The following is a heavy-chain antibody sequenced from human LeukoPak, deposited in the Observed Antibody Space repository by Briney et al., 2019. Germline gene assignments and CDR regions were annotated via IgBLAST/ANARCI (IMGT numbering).Heavy chain of an antibody. D-gene: IGHD6-13*01. CDR2: IYYSGST. J-gene: IGHJ5*02. V-gene: IGHV4-39*01. CDR1: GGSISGSSYY. Sequence: PSETLSLTCTISGGSISGSSYYWGWIRQPPGKGLEWIGSIYYSGSTYYNPSLKSRVTISVDTSKNQFSLKLSSVTAADTAVYYCARFGVLWYSSSQNWFDPWGQGTLVTVSS. CDR3: ARFGVLWYSSSQNWFDP.